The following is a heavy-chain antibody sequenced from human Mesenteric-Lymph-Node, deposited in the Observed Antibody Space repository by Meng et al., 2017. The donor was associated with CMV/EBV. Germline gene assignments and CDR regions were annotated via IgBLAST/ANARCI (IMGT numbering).Heavy chain of an antibody. CDR3: ARGSPPGCSTTSCLIDH. CDR1: EQTFSDYY. CDR2: ISPHSGGI. V-gene: IGHV1-2*02. D-gene: IGHD2-2*01. J-gene: IGHJ4*02. Sequence: ASVKVSCKASEQTFSDYYVHWVRRAPGQGLEWMGWISPHSGGINLAQKFQGRVTMTRDTSINTAYMEISRLRSDDTAIYYCARGSPPGCSTTSCLIDHWGQGTLVTVSS.